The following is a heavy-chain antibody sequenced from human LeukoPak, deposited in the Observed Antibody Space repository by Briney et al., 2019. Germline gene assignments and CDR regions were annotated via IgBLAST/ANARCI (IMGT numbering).Heavy chain of an antibody. CDR2: IWYDGSNK. CDR3: TRPTQSNKLGFHF. Sequence: GGSLRLSCAASGFTFSSYGMHWFRQAPGKGLEWVAVIWYDGSNKYYADSVKGRFTISRDNSKNTLYLQMNSLKTADTAVYYCTRPTQSNKLGFHFWGQGTLVTVSS. V-gene: IGHV3-33*01. D-gene: IGHD1/OR15-1a*01. J-gene: IGHJ4*02. CDR1: GFTFSSYG.